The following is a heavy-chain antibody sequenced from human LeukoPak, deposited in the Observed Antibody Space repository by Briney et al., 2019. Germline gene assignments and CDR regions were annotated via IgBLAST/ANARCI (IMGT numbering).Heavy chain of an antibody. CDR1: GFTFSSYA. CDR3: AKVRDNWGFDY. J-gene: IGHJ4*02. CDR2: ISGTGGST. D-gene: IGHD7-27*01. V-gene: IGHV3-23*01. Sequence: GGSLRLSCAASGFTFSSYAMSWVRQAPGKGLEWVSAISGTGGSTYYADSVEGRFTISRDNSKNTLYLQMNSLRAEDTAVYYCAKVRDNWGFDYWGQGTLVTVSS.